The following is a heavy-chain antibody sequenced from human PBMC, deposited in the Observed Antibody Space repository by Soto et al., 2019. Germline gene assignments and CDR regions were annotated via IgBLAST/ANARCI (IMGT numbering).Heavy chain of an antibody. D-gene: IGHD6-19*01. CDR3: ARGSIKYSSGWYSAFDI. CDR1: GYTFTGYY. CDR2: INPNSGGT. J-gene: IGHJ3*02. V-gene: IGHV1-2*04. Sequence: QVQLVQSGAEVKKPGASVKVSCKASGYTFTGYYMHWVRQAPGQGLEWMGWINPNSGGTNYAQKFQGCVTMTRDTSISTSYMELSRLRSDDTAVYYCARGSIKYSSGWYSAFDIWCQGTMVTVSS.